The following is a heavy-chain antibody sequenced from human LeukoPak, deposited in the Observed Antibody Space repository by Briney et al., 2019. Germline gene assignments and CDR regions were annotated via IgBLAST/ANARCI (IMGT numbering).Heavy chain of an antibody. J-gene: IGHJ6*03. CDR1: GYTFTSYD. D-gene: IGHD4-17*01. V-gene: IGHV1-8*03. CDR2: MNPNSGNT. CDR3: ARGSLSYGDYHYYYMDV. Sequence: ASVKVSCKASGYTFTSYDINWVRQATGQGLEWMGWMNPNSGNTGYAQKFQGRVTITRNTSISTAYMELSSLRSEDTAVYYCARGSLSYGDYHYYYMDVWGKGTTVTVSS.